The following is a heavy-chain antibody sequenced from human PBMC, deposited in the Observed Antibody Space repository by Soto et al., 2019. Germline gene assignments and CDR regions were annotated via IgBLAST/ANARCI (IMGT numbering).Heavy chain of an antibody. V-gene: IGHV3-23*01. Sequence: EVQLLESGGGLVQPGGSRRLSWAASGLTFTSNSMSWVRQAQGKGLEWVSGFRTGGDDATTYYAYSVKGRFTIPRDNSKNMLFLQMNSLRAEDTAIYYCAKKANSGPGSQYFDNWGQGTLVTVSS. CDR3: AKKANSGPGSQYFDN. D-gene: IGHD3-10*01. J-gene: IGHJ4*02. CDR1: GLTFTSNS. CDR2: FRTGGDDATT.